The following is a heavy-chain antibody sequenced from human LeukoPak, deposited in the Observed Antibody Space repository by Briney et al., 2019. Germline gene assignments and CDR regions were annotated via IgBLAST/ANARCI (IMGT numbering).Heavy chain of an antibody. V-gene: IGHV4-59*01. CDR2: IYYSGST. J-gene: IGHJ4*02. Sequence: SETLSLTCTVSGSSISSFYWSWIRQPPGQGLEWIGYIYYSGSTKYNPSLKSRVTISADTSKNQLSLRLSSVTAADTAVYYCARSVGSERDFDYWGQGTLVTVSS. CDR1: GSSISSFY. D-gene: IGHD1-26*01. CDR3: ARSVGSERDFDY.